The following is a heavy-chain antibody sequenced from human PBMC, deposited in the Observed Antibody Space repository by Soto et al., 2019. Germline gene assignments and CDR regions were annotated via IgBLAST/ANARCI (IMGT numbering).Heavy chain of an antibody. J-gene: IGHJ4*02. CDR3: ARNMVRGVFDY. CDR1: GGSFSGYY. V-gene: IGHV4-31*11. CDR2: IYYSGST. Sequence: PSETLSLTCAVYGGSFSGYYWSWIRQHPGKGLEWIGYIYYSGSTYYNPSLKSRVTISVDTSKNQFSLKLSSVTAADTAVYYCARNMVRGVFDYWGQGTLVTVSS. D-gene: IGHD3-10*01.